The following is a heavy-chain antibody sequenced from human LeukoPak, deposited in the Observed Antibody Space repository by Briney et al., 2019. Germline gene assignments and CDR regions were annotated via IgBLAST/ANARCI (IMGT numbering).Heavy chain of an antibody. J-gene: IGHJ4*02. CDR3: ARVEVAVAIDY. CDR2: ISSSSTI. Sequence: GGSLRLSCAASGFTFSSYGMNWVRQAPGKGLEWVSSISSSSTIYYADSVKGRFTISRDNAKNSLYLQMNSLRAEDTAVYYCARVEVAVAIDYWGQGTLVTVSS. V-gene: IGHV3-69-1*01. CDR1: GFTFSSYG. D-gene: IGHD6-19*01.